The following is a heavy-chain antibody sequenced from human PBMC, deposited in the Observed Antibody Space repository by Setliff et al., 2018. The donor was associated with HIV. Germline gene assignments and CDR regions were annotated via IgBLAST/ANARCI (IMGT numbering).Heavy chain of an antibody. D-gene: IGHD6-19*01. CDR2: IYYRGNT. Sequence: PSETLSLTCTVSGGSISTTSSYWGWIRQSPGKGLEWIANIYYRGNTYYNPSLKRRVTISVDTSKNQFSLKLDSVTAADTAVYHCARDNEQMAVPGAVFDYWGQGTLVTVSS. J-gene: IGHJ4*02. CDR3: ARDNEQMAVPGAVFDY. V-gene: IGHV4-39*07. CDR1: GGSISTTSSY.